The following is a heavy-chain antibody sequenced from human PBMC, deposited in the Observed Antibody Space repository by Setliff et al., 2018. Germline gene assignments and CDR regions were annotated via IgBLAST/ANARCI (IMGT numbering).Heavy chain of an antibody. Sequence: PGESLKISCKGSGRSFTSFWIGWVRQMPGKGLEWMGIIFPTDSDTRYSPSFRGQVTISADKSISTAYLQWSSLKASDTAIYYCAGVGIKGGYYFDYWGQGTLVTVSS. J-gene: IGHJ4*02. D-gene: IGHD7-27*01. V-gene: IGHV5-51*01. CDR1: GRSFTSFW. CDR2: IFPTDSDT. CDR3: AGVGIKGGYYFDY.